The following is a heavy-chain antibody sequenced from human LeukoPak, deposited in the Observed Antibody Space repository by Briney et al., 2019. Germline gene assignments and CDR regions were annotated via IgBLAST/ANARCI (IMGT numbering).Heavy chain of an antibody. D-gene: IGHD6-19*01. CDR1: GFTFSSYA. CDR3: AKDGQWLVNNCYDT. CDR2: ISGSGGNT. Sequence: GESLRLSCAASGFTFSSYAMSWVRQTPGKGLEWVSAISGSGGNTFYGDSVKGRFTISRDNSKNTLYLQMTSLGAEDTAVYYCAKDGQWLVNNCYDTWGQGTLVTVSS. J-gene: IGHJ5*02. V-gene: IGHV3-23*01.